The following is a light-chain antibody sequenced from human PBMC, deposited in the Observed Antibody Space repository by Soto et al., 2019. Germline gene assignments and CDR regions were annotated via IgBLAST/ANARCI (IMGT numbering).Light chain of an antibody. Sequence: DIQMTQSPSSLSASVGDRVTITCQASQAINNYLDWYQQKPGKAPKLLIYDASSLQTGVPSRFSGSGSGTDFTFTISSLQPEDFATYYCQHYDHLLWTFGRGTKVDIK. CDR1: QAINNY. CDR2: DAS. V-gene: IGKV1-33*01. CDR3: QHYDHLLWT. J-gene: IGKJ1*01.